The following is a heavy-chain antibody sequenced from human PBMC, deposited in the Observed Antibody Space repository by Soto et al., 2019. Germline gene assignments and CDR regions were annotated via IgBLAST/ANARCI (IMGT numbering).Heavy chain of an antibody. V-gene: IGHV4-59*01. CDR3: ASHRFAAEPTAFDP. CDR1: GGSISSYY. CDR2: IYYSGST. D-gene: IGHD6-25*01. J-gene: IGHJ5*02. Sequence: QVQLQESGPGLVKPSETLSLTCTVSGGSISSYYWSWIRQPPGKGLEWIGYIYYSGSTNYNPSLKSRATLSVDTSKNQFSLKLSSVTAADTAVYYCASHRFAAEPTAFDPWGQGTLVTVSS.